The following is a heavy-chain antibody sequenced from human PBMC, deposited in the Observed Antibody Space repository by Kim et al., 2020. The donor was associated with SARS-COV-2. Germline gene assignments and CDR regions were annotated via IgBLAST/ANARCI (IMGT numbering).Heavy chain of an antibody. J-gene: IGHJ6*02. V-gene: IGHV3-43D*03. CDR2: ISWDGGST. CDR1: GLTFDDYA. Sequence: GGSLRLSCAASGLTFDDYAMHWVRQAPGKGLEWVSLISWDGGSTFYADSVKGRFIVSRDNSKSSLYLQMDSLRTEDTALYFCAKASPEVPAPMADYYALDVWGQGTTVTVSS. D-gene: IGHD2-2*01. CDR3: AKASPEVPAPMADYYALDV.